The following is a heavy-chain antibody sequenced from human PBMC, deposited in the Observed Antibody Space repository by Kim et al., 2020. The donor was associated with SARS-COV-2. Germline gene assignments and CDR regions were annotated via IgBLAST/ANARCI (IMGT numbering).Heavy chain of an antibody. V-gene: IGHV4-39*01. D-gene: IGHD5-12*01. J-gene: IGHJ4*02. CDR1: GGSISSSSYY. CDR3: ARHESGWLRLDY. CDR2: IYYSGST. Sequence: SETLSLTCTVSGGSISSSSYYWGWIRQPPGKGLEWIGSIYYSGSTYYNPSLKSRVTISVDTSKNQFSLKLSSVTAADTAVYYCARHESGWLRLDYWGQGTLVTVSS.